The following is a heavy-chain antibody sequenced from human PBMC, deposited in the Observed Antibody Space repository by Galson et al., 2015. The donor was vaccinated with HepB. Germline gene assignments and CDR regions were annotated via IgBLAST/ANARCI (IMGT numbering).Heavy chain of an antibody. CDR1: GFTFNSYW. J-gene: IGHJ4*02. Sequence: SLRLSCAASGFTFNSYWMHWVRQAPGKGPVWVARINSDGSKTDYADSVKGRFTISRDNAKNTLFLQINSLRVEDTAVYYCGKTVYYDSRGYSVDYWGQGTLVTVSS. V-gene: IGHV3-74*01. D-gene: IGHD3-22*01. CDR3: GKTVYYDSRGYSVDY. CDR2: INSDGSKT.